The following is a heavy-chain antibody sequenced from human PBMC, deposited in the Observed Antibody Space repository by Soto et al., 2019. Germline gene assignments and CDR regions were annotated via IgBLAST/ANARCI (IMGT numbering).Heavy chain of an antibody. Sequence: GGSLRVSCAASGFTFSSHYMTWVRQAPGKGLEWVANIKPDGSWESYMDSVKGRFTISRDNAKNSLHLQLSSLTTEDTAIYYCARFGVPFGIDYWGQGTLVTVS. V-gene: IGHV3-7*01. CDR2: IKPDGSWE. CDR3: ARFGVPFGIDY. D-gene: IGHD3-10*01. CDR1: GFTFSSHY. J-gene: IGHJ4*02.